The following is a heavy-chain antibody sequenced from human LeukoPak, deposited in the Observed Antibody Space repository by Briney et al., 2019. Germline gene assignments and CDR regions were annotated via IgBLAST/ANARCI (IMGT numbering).Heavy chain of an antibody. CDR1: GYTFTSYG. V-gene: IGHV1-18*01. D-gene: IGHD3-3*01. Sequence: ASVKVSCKASGYTFTSYGISWVRQAPGQGLEWMGWISAYNGNTNYAQKLQGRVTMTTDTSTSTAYMELRSLRSDDTAVYYCARRWSGYYHNYYYYYYMDVWGKGTTVTVSS. J-gene: IGHJ6*03. CDR3: ARRWSGYYHNYYYYYYMDV. CDR2: ISAYNGNT.